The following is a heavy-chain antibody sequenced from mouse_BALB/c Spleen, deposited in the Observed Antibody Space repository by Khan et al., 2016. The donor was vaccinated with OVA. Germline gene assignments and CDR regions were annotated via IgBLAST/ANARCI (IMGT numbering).Heavy chain of an antibody. D-gene: IGHD2-3*01. J-gene: IGHJ2*01. V-gene: IGHV1-77*01. CDR3: ARGDGYYVYFDC. CDR1: GYTFTYYV. CDR2: IYPGSDNA. Sequence: QVQLKESGPELVKPGASVKMSCKASGYTFTYYVITWVKQRTGQGLEWIGEIYPGSDNAYYNERFKGKATLTADKSSNTTHMQLSSLTSEDSAVYFGARGDGYYVYFDCWGQGTTLTVSS.